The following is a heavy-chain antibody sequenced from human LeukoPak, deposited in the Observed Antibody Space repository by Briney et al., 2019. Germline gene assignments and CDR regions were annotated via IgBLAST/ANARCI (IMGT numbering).Heavy chain of an antibody. D-gene: IGHD4-11*01. J-gene: IGHJ4*02. CDR1: GYSISSGYY. CDR3: ARGYELTTKDY. Sequence: SETLSLTCTVSGYSISSGYYWGWIRQPPGKGLEWIGSIYHSGSTYYNPSLKSRVTISVDTSKNQFSLKLSSVTAADTAVYYCARGYELTTKDYWGQGTLVTVSS. V-gene: IGHV4-38-2*02. CDR2: IYHSGST.